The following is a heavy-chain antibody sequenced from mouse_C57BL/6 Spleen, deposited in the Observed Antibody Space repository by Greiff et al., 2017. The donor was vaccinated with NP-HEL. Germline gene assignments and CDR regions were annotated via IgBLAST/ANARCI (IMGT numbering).Heavy chain of an antibody. CDR2: IDPSDSYT. Sequence: QVQLQQPGAELVMPGASVKLSCKASGYTFTSYWMHWVKQRPGQGLEWIGEIDPSDSYTNYNQKFKGKSTLTVDKSSSTAYMQLSSLTSEDSAVYDLARQLRLGSYYFDYWGQGTTLTVSS. V-gene: IGHV1-69*01. CDR3: ARQLRLGSYYFDY. D-gene: IGHD1-2*01. CDR1: GYTFTSYW. J-gene: IGHJ2*01.